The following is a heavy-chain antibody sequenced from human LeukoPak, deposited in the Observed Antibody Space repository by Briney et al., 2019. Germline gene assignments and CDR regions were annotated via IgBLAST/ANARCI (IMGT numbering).Heavy chain of an antibody. Sequence: GGSLRLSCAASGFTFSDYYMSWIRQAPGKGLEWVSYISSSGSTIYYADSVKGRFTISRDNAKNSLYLQMNSLRAEDTAVYYCARLVVVAATPVEDYWGQGTLVTVSS. CDR3: ARLVVVAATPVEDY. V-gene: IGHV3-11*01. CDR2: ISSSGSTI. CDR1: GFTFSDYY. J-gene: IGHJ4*02. D-gene: IGHD2-15*01.